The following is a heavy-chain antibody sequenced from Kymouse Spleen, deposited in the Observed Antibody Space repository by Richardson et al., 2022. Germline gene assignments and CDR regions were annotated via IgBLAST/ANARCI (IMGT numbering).Heavy chain of an antibody. CDR1: GFTFSSYG. V-gene: IGHV3-33*01. CDR2: IWYDGSNK. Sequence: QVQLVESGGGVVQPGRSLRLSCAASGFTFSSYGMHWVRQAPGKGLEWVAVIWYDGSNKYYADSVKGRFTISRDNSKNTLYLQMNSLRAEDTAVYYCAREGEQQPHFDYWGQGTLVTVSS. J-gene: IGHJ4*02. D-gene: IGHD6-13*01. CDR3: AREGEQQPHFDY.